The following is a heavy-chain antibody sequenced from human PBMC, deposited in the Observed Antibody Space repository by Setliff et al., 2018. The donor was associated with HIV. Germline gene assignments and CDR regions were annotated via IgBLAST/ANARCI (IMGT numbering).Heavy chain of an antibody. Sequence: ASVKVSCKASGYNFTSHDINWVRQAPGQGLEWMGWMNPKSGNTGYARKFQGRVTMTRKTSISTAYMELRSLRSDDTAVYYCARGYCSSTSCYGIYYFDNWGQGTPVTGSS. CDR3: ARGYCSSTSCYGIYYFDN. CDR2: MNPKSGNT. J-gene: IGHJ4*02. V-gene: IGHV1-8*01. CDR1: GYNFTSHD. D-gene: IGHD2-2*01.